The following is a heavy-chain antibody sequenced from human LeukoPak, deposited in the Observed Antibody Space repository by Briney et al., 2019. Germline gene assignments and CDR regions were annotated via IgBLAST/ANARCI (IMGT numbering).Heavy chain of an antibody. D-gene: IGHD3-10*01. CDR3: ARGRKAYYGSGTLVGY. Sequence: ASVKVSCKASGYTFTGYYMHWVRQAPGQGLEWMGRINPNSGGTNYAQKFQGRVTMTRDTSISTAYMELSRLRSDDTAVYYCARGRKAYYGSGTLVGYWGQGTLVTVSS. CDR1: GYTFTGYY. CDR2: INPNSGGT. J-gene: IGHJ4*02. V-gene: IGHV1-2*06.